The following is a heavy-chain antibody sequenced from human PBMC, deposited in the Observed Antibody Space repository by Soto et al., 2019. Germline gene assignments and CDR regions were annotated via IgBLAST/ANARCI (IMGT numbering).Heavy chain of an antibody. Sequence: QVQLVQSGAEVKKPGASVKVSCKASGYTFTSYYMHWVRQAPGQGLEWMGIINPSGGSTSYAQKFQGRVTLTRDTSTSTVYMELSSLRSEDTAVYYCAREIRTTVTYAASFAPHKTYGMDVWGQGTTVTVSS. CDR1: GYTFTSYY. D-gene: IGHD4-17*01. CDR2: INPSGGST. CDR3: AREIRTTVTYAASFAPHKTYGMDV. J-gene: IGHJ6*02. V-gene: IGHV1-46*01.